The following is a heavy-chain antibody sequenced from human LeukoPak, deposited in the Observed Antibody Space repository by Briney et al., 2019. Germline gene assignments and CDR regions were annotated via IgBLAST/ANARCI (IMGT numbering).Heavy chain of an antibody. CDR1: GFTFSNTW. D-gene: IGHD3-3*01. Sequence: GGSLRLSCAASGFTFSNTWMSWVRQAPGKGLEWVGRIKSKTDGEPTDYAAPVKDRFTISRDDSKNTLYQKMHRLKTEGKGIYYCATRSVQAGWGQGSLVTVSS. CDR2: IKSKTDGEPT. CDR3: ATRSVQAG. V-gene: IGHV3-15*01. J-gene: IGHJ4*02.